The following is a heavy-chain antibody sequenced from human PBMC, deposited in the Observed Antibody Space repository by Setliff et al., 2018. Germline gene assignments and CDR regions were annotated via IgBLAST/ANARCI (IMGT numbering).Heavy chain of an antibody. J-gene: IGHJ6*03. CDR1: GDTFSSYA. V-gene: IGHV1-69*13. Sequence: SVKVSCKASGDTFSSYAINWVRQAPGQGLEWMGGIIPIFGTANYARKFQGRVTIISDESTSTAYMQLSSLGSEDTAVYYCVREGVDTRSSTDYRYYMDVWGKGTTVTVSS. CDR2: IIPIFGTA. CDR3: VREGVDTRSSTDYRYYMDV. D-gene: IGHD5-18*01.